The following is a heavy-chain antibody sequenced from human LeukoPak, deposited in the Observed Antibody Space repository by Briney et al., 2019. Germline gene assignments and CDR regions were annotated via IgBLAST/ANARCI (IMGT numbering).Heavy chain of an antibody. V-gene: IGHV3-53*01. CDR3: TSRSHMFGGAFDI. D-gene: IGHD3-16*01. J-gene: IGHJ3*02. CDR2: IYSGGST. CDR1: GVTVSSNY. Sequence: GGSLRLSCAASGVTVSSNYMSWVRQAPGKGLEWVSVIYSGGSTYYADSVKGRFTISRDDSKNTLSLQMNSLKTEDTAVYYCTSRSHMFGGAFDIWGQGTMVTVSS.